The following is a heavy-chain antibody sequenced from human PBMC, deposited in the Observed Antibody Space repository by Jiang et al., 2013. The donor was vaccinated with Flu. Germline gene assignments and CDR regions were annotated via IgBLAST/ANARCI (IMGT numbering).Heavy chain of an antibody. D-gene: IGHD3-22*01. J-gene: IGHJ4*02. CDR2: INTNTGKP. V-gene: IGHV7-4-1*02. CDR3: GRGQWFLDY. CDR1: GYSFSDHP. Sequence: GAPVKVSCKASGYSFSDHPMNWVRQAPGQGLEWMGWINTNTGKPTYARGFTGRFVFSLDTSVSTAYLQISSLKAEDTAVYYCGRGQWFLDYWGQGTLVTVSS.